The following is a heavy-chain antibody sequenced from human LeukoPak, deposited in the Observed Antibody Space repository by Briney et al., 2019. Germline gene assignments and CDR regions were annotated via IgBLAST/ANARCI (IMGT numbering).Heavy chain of an antibody. CDR2: IYPGDSRT. D-gene: IGHD2-2*01. V-gene: IGHV5-51*01. Sequence: GESLKISCPGSEYIFSTYWIGWVRQVPGKGLEWMAVIYPGDSRTRYNPSFQGQATISADKTIRTASLQWNSLKASDTAMYYCACRQFPSPCFHPWRQGTLVSVSS. CDR3: ACRQFPSPCFHP. J-gene: IGHJ5*02. CDR1: EYIFSTYW.